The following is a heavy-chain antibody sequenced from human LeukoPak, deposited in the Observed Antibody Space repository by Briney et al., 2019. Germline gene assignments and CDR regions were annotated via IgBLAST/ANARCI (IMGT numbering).Heavy chain of an antibody. CDR2: INSDGMST. J-gene: IGHJ4*02. V-gene: IGHV3-74*01. Sequence: GGSLRLSCAGSGFTFSNYWMHWVRQAPGKGLVWVSRINSDGMSTNYADSVKGRFTISRDNAKNTLYLQLNSLGTEDTAVYYCAGGRSTSSDYWGQGTLVTVSS. CDR1: GFTFSNYW. CDR3: AGGRSTSSDY. D-gene: IGHD2-2*01.